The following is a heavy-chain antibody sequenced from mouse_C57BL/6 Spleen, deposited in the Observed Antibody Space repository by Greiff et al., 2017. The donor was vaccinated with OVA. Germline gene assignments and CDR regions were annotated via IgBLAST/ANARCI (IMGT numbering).Heavy chain of an antibody. Sequence: LQESGASVKISCKASGYAFSSYWMTWVKQRPGKGLEWIGQIYPGDGDTNYNGKFKGKATLTADKSSSTAYMQLSSLTTEESAVYVGDLIATVPGDHYYAMDYWGQGTSVTVSS. D-gene: IGHD1-1*01. J-gene: IGHJ4*01. CDR1: GYAFSSYW. V-gene: IGHV1-80*01. CDR3: DLIATVPGDHYYAMDY. CDR2: IYPGDGDT.